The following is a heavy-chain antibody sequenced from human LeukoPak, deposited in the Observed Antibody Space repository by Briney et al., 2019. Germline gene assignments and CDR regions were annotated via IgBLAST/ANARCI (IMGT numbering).Heavy chain of an antibody. D-gene: IGHD6-13*01. Sequence: NPGGSLRLSCAASGFTFSSYSMNWVRQAPGKGLEWVSSISSSSSYIYYADSVKGRFTISRDNAKNSLYLQMNSLRAEDTAVYYCASGSWSKGGAFDIWGQGTMVTVSS. CDR3: ASGSWSKGGAFDI. J-gene: IGHJ3*02. CDR1: GFTFSSYS. V-gene: IGHV3-21*01. CDR2: ISSSSSYI.